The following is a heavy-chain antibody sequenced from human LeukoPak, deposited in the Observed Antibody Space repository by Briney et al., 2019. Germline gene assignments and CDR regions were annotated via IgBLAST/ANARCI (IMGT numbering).Heavy chain of an antibody. J-gene: IGHJ4*02. CDR3: VRLQRAVTGNY. V-gene: IGHV3-7*01. D-gene: IGHD4-11*01. Sequence: GRSLRLSCAASGFIFSSYAMHWVRQAPGKGLEWVANIRQDGSYKQYVDSVKGRFTISRDNAQNSLYLQMNSLRTEDTAVYYCVRLQRAVTGNYWGQGTLVTVSS. CDR2: IRQDGSYK. CDR1: GFIFSSYA.